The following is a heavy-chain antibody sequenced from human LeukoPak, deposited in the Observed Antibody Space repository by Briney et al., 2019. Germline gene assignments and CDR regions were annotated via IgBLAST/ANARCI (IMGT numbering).Heavy chain of an antibody. V-gene: IGHV1-2*02. J-gene: IGHJ6*03. CDR1: GYTFTGYY. CDR2: IAPISGGT. D-gene: IGHD6-13*01. Sequence: ASVKVSCKTSGYTFTGYYIQWVRQAPGQGLEWMGWIAPISGGTNYAQKFQGRVTMTRDTSISTAYMELNRLTSDDTAVYYCARAYSPTSWGLAAADYYYMDVWGKGTTVTVSS. CDR3: ARAYSPTSWGLAAADYYYMDV.